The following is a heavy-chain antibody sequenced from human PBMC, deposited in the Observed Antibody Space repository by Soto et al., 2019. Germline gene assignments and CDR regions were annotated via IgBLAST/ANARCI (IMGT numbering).Heavy chain of an antibody. CDR1: GGSFGGYF. CDR3: ARQGEVTVMFYYHGMDV. J-gene: IGHJ6*02. V-gene: IGHV4-34*02. Sequence: QVQLQQLGAGLLKPSETLSLTCDVYGGSFGGYFWSWIRQPPGKGMEWIGEINHGGITNYNPSLKSRITISVDTSKNQFSLKLSSVTAADAAVYYGARQGEVTVMFYYHGMDVWGQGTSVTVSS. D-gene: IGHD2-21*02. CDR2: INHGGIT.